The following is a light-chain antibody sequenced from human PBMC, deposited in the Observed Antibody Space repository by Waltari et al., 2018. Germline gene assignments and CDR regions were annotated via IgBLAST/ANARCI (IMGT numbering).Light chain of an antibody. CDR2: GAS. J-gene: IGKJ2*01. CDR1: QSVSSSY. V-gene: IGKV3-20*01. CDR3: QQYGSSSYT. Sequence: EIVLTQSPVTLSLSPGERATLSCRASQSVSSSYLAWYQQKPGQAPRLLIYGASSRATGIPDRFSGSGSGTDFTLTISRLEPEDFAVYYCQQYGSSSYTFGQGTKLEI.